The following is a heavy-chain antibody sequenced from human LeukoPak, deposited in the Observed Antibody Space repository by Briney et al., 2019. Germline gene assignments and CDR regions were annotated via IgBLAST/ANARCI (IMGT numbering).Heavy chain of an antibody. Sequence: GESLKISCKASGYFFTSYWIGWVRQMPGKGLEWMGIIYPSDSDTKYSPSFQGQVTISADKSISTAYLQWSSLKASDTAMYYCVRLVDLGAFDIWGQGTLVTVSS. CDR3: VRLVDLGAFDI. V-gene: IGHV5-51*01. J-gene: IGHJ3*02. CDR1: GYFFTSYW. CDR2: IYPSDSDT. D-gene: IGHD6-6*01.